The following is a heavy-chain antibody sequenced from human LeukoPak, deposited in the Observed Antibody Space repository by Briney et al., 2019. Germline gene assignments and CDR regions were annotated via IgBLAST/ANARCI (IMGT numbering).Heavy chain of an antibody. CDR1: GYTFTSYG. D-gene: IGHD6-13*01. V-gene: IGHV1-18*01. CDR3: ARGPTRKYSSSWYSSSDYYYMDV. CDR2: ISAYNGNT. Sequence: GASVKVSCKASGYTFTSYGISRVRQAPGQGLEWMGWISAYNGNTNYAQKLQGRVTMTTDTSTSTAYMELRSLRSDDTAVYYCARGPTRKYSSSWYSSSDYYYMDVWGKGTTVTVSS. J-gene: IGHJ6*03.